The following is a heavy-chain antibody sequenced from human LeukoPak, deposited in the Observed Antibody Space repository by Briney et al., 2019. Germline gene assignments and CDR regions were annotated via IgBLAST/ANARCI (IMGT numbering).Heavy chain of an antibody. Sequence: LRLSCAASGFTFSNYAMHWVRQAPGKGLEWVSLISSGGTYEYYADSVKGRFTISRDNSKNTLYLQLNSLRAEDTAVYYCARDSTYYYDSGSSGPHYFDNWGQGTLVTVSS. V-gene: IGHV3-30*01. CDR1: GFTFSNYA. D-gene: IGHD3-10*01. J-gene: IGHJ4*02. CDR3: ARDSTYYYDSGSSGPHYFDN. CDR2: ISSGGTYE.